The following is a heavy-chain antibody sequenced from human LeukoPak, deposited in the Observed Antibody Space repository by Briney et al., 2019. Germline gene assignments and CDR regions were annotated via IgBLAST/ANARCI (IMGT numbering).Heavy chain of an antibody. D-gene: IGHD3-9*01. CDR1: GGTFSSYA. J-gene: IGHJ4*02. V-gene: IGHV1-69*13. CDR2: IIPIFGTA. CDR3: ARGVERYFDWLPFDY. Sequence: ASVNVSCTASGGTFSSYAISWVRQAPGQGLEWMGGIIPIFGTANYAQKFQGRVTITADESTSTAYMELSSLRSEDTAVYYCARGVERYFDWLPFDYWGQGTLVTVSS.